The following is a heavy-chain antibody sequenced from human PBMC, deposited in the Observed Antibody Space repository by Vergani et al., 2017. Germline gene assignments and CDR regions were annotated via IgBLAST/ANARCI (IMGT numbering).Heavy chain of an antibody. V-gene: IGHV3-30*18. J-gene: IGHJ4*02. D-gene: IGHD3-10*01. CDR1: GFTFSSYG. CDR2: ISYDGSNK. CDR3: AKGGREVWFGELWSDY. Sequence: QVQLVESGGGVVQPGRSLRLSCAASGFTFSSYGMHWVRQAPGMGLEWVAVISYDGSNKYYADSVKGRFTISRDNSKNTLYLQMNSLRAEDTAVYYCAKGGREVWFGELWSDYWGQGTLVTVSS.